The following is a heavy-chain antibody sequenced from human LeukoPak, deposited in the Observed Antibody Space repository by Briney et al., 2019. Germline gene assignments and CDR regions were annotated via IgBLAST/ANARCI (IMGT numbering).Heavy chain of an antibody. CDR1: GFIFSNYG. D-gene: IGHD3-16*02. CDR2: IRYDGSNK. J-gene: IGHJ4*02. CDR3: AKDLGLRLGELSYFDY. Sequence: GGTLRLSCAASGFIFSNYGMGWVRQAPGNGLEWVAFIRYDGSNKYYADSVKGRFTISRDNSKNTLYLQMNSLRAEDTAVYYCAKDLGLRLGELSYFDYWGQGTLVTVSS. V-gene: IGHV3-30*02.